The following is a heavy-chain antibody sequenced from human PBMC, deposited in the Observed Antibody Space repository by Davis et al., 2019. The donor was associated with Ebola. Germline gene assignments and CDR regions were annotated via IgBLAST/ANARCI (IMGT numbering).Heavy chain of an antibody. Sequence: AASVKVSCKASGYTFTSYGISWVRQAPGQGLEWMGWISAYNGNTNYAQKLQGRVTMTTDTSTSTAYMELRSLRSDDTAVYYCARSGITIFGVVIVNNWFDPWGQGTLVTVSS. CDR1: GYTFTSYG. CDR2: ISAYNGNT. CDR3: ARSGITIFGVVIVNNWFDP. V-gene: IGHV1-18*01. D-gene: IGHD3-3*01. J-gene: IGHJ5*02.